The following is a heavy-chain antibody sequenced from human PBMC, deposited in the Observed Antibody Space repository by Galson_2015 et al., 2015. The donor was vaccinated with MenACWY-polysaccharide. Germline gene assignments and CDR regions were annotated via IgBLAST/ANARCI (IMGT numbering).Heavy chain of an antibody. CDR1: GFTFSNYG. V-gene: IGHV3-33*01. CDR2: ICIDGSNK. Sequence: SLRLSCAASGFTFSNYGMHWVRQAPGKGLEWVAVICIDGSNKFYADSVKGRFTISRDNSKNTLYLQMNSLRADDTAVYYCARVDLSSHYESSAYFDYWGRGTLVTVSS. CDR3: ARVDLSSHYESSAYFDY. J-gene: IGHJ4*02. D-gene: IGHD3-22*01.